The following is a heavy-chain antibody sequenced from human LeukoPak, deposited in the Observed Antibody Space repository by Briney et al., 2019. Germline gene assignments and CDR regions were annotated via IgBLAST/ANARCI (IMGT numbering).Heavy chain of an antibody. V-gene: IGHV1-2*02. CDR2: INPNSGGT. J-gene: IGHJ3*02. CDR3: ARDRNSWVLVVVAQHYDAFDI. Sequence: ASVKVSCKASGYTFIGYYMRWVRQAPGQGLEWMGWINPNSGGTNYAQKFQGRVTMTRDTSISTAYMELSRLRSDDTAVYYCARDRNSWVLVVVAQHYDAFDIWGQGTMVTVSS. D-gene: IGHD2-15*01. CDR1: GYTFIGYY.